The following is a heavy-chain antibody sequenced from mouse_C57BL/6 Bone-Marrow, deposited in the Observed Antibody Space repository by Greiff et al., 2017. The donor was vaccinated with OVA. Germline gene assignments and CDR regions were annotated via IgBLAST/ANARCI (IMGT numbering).Heavy chain of an antibody. Sequence: VKLVESGPGLVAPSQSLSITCTVSGFSLTSYGVDWVRQPPGKGLEWLGVIWGGGSTNYNSALMSRLSISKDNSKSQGFLKMNSLQTDDTAMYYCAKHSIYYDYDRRDAMDYWGQGTSVTVSS. J-gene: IGHJ4*01. D-gene: IGHD2-4*01. V-gene: IGHV2-9*01. CDR3: AKHSIYYDYDRRDAMDY. CDR2: IWGGGST. CDR1: GFSLTSYG.